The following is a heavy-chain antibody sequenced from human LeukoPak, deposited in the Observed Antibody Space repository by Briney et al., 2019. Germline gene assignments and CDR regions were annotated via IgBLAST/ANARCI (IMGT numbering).Heavy chain of an antibody. CDR1: GFTFSSYG. CDR2: IWYDGSNK. J-gene: IGHJ4*02. Sequence: GGSLRLSCAASGFTFSSYGMHWVRQAPGKGLEWVAVIWYDGSNKYYADSVKGRFTISRDNSKNTLYLQMNSLRAEDTAAYYCARDQRVAAAGFYFDYWGQGTLVTVSS. V-gene: IGHV3-33*01. CDR3: ARDQRVAAAGFYFDY. D-gene: IGHD6-13*01.